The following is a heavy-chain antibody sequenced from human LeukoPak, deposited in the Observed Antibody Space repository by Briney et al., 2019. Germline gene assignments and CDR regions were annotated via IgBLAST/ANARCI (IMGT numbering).Heavy chain of an antibody. V-gene: IGHV3-11*01. CDR2: IGSSGERI. CDR3: AREDVRINGWVDY. J-gene: IGHJ4*02. Sequence: GSLRLSCAASGFTFSYYYMGWIRQAPGKGLEWVSYIGSSGERIYYTDSVKGRFTISRDNAKSSLYLELNSLRADDTAVYYCAREDVRINGWVDYWGQGTLVIVSS. D-gene: IGHD6-19*01. CDR1: GFTFSYYY.